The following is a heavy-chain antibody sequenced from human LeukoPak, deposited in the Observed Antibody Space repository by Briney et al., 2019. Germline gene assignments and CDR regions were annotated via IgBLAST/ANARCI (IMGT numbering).Heavy chain of an antibody. J-gene: IGHJ4*02. CDR2: IRAHNGDT. CDR1: GYTFTSYA. D-gene: IGHD2-2*01. V-gene: IGHV1-18*01. CDR3: ARGEFICTINTCYASALDS. Sequence: ASVMVSCKASGYTFTSYAISWVRQAPGQGLEWMGWIRAHNGDTNHAQQLQGRVTMTTDTSTRTAYMELRSLRSEDTAVYYCARGEFICTINTCYASALDSWGQGTLVTVSS.